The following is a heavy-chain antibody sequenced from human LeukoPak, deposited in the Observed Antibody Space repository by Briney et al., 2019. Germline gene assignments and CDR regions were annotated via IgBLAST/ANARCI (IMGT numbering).Heavy chain of an antibody. Sequence: ASVKVACKASGYTFTCYGISWVRQAPGQGLEWMGGISAYNGNTNYAQTLQGRVTMTTETSTSTAYMQLRSLRSAETAVYYCARKFDYSSSYFDYWGQGTLVTVSS. V-gene: IGHV1-18*01. CDR3: ARKFDYSSSYFDY. CDR2: ISAYNGNT. D-gene: IGHD4-11*01. CDR1: GYTFTCYG. J-gene: IGHJ4*02.